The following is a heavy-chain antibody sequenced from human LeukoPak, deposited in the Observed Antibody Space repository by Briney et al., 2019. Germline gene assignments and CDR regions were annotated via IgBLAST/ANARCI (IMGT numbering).Heavy chain of an antibody. CDR2: IYHSGST. CDR3: ARIWYYYDSSGYFFDY. V-gene: IGHV4-38-2*01. D-gene: IGHD3-22*01. J-gene: IGHJ4*02. CDR1: GGSFSGYY. Sequence: SETPSLTCAVYGGSFSGYYWGWIRQPPGKGLEWIGSIYHSGSTYYNPSLKSRVTISVDTSKNQFSLKLSSVTAADTAVYYCARIWYYYDSSGYFFDYWGQGTLVTVSS.